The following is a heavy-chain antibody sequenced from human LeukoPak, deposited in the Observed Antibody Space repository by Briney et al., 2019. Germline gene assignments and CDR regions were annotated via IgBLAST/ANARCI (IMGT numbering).Heavy chain of an antibody. CDR2: ISYDGSNK. Sequence: GGSLRLFCAASGFTFSSYAMHWVRQAPGKGLEWVAVISYDGSNKYYADSVKGRFTISRDNSKNTLYLQMNSLRAEDTAVYYCARGCGGSCSQASYYGMDVWGQGTTVTVSS. V-gene: IGHV3-30-3*01. CDR1: GFTFSSYA. J-gene: IGHJ6*02. D-gene: IGHD2-15*01. CDR3: ARGCGGSCSQASYYGMDV.